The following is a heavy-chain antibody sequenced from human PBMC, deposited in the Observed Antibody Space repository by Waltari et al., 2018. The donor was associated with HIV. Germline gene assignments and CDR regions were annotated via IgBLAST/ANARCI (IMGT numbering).Heavy chain of an antibody. Sequence: ELKLVQSGEEVKKSGESLRISGVGSGYFFASNWIGWVRRVPGAGLAWVGSIYPGDSETRYGPSFHGQVTISADKSTSTAYLEWGSLKASDSGTYFCARQWSGSNGWFAYWGKGTLVTVS. CDR3: ARQWSGSNGWFAY. D-gene: IGHD6-19*01. J-gene: IGHJ4*02. CDR1: GYFFASNW. V-gene: IGHV5-51*01. CDR2: IYPGDSET.